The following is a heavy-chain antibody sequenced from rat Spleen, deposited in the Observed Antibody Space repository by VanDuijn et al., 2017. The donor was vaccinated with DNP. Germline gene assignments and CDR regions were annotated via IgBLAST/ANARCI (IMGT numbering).Heavy chain of an antibody. J-gene: IGHJ2*01. V-gene: IGHV5-22*01. CDR3: ARWGGDYFDY. CDR2: ISYHGGNA. Sequence: EVQLVESGGGLVQPGRSLKLSCAASGFTFNDYNMAWVRRAPTEGLECVAYISYHGGNAYYGDSVKGRFTISRDNAKSILYLQMNSLRSEDMATYYCARWGGDYFDYWGQGVMVTVSS. CDR1: GFTFNDYN.